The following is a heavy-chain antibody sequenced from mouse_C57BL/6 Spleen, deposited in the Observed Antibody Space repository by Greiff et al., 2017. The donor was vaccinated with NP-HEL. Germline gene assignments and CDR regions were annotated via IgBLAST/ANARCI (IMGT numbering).Heavy chain of an antibody. CDR1: GYSITSGYY. CDR3: ARGHYGSSYWYFDV. Sequence: EVQLQQSGPGLVKPSQSLSLTCSVTGYSITSGYYWNWIRQFPGNNLEWMGYISYDGSNNYNPSLKNRISITRDTSKNQFFLKLNSVTTEDTATYYCARGHYGSSYWYFDVWGTGTTVTVSS. D-gene: IGHD1-1*01. J-gene: IGHJ1*03. V-gene: IGHV3-6*01. CDR2: ISYDGSN.